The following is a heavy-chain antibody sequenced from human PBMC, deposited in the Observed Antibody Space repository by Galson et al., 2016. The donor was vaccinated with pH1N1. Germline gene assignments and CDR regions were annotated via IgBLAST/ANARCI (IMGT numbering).Heavy chain of an antibody. V-gene: IGHV3-23*01. D-gene: IGHD1-26*01. CDR1: GLTFSTFA. CDR3: ATFGEKWELPH. Sequence: SLRLSCAASGLTFSTFAMSWVRQVPGKRLEWVSVISADGKNRNDAEFAKGRFAISRDNSKNTLFLELNSLRAGDTAVYYCATFGEKWELPHWGQGTLVTVFS. J-gene: IGHJ4*02. CDR2: ISADGKNR.